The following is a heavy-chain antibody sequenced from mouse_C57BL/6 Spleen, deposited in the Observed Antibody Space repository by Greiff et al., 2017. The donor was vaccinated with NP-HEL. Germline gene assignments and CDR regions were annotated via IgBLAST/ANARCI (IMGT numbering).Heavy chain of an antibody. CDR1: GYTFTDYY. V-gene: IGHV1-26*01. J-gene: IGHJ3*01. CDR3: ARGGHYDGARFAY. Sequence: VQLQQSGPELVKPGASVKISCKASGYTFTDYYMNWVKQSHGKSLEWIGDINPNNGGTSYNQKFKGKATLTVDKSSSTAYMELRSLTSEDSAVYYCARGGHYDGARFAYWGQGTLVTVSA. CDR2: INPNNGGT. D-gene: IGHD1-2*01.